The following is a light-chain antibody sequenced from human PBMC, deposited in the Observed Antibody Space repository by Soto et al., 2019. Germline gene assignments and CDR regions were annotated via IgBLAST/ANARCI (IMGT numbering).Light chain of an antibody. Sequence: QSVLTQPPSASGTPGQRVTISCSGTDSNIGGNPVNWYQQLPGTAPKLLIYSNTQRPSGVPDRFSGSKSGTSASLAISGLRSEDEAVYYCAAWDDSLNGVFGGGTKLTVL. CDR3: AAWDDSLNGV. J-gene: IGLJ2*01. V-gene: IGLV1-44*01. CDR2: SNT. CDR1: DSNIGGNP.